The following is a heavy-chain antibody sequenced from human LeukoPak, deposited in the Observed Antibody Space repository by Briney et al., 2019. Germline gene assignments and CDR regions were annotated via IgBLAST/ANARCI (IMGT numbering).Heavy chain of an antibody. D-gene: IGHD6-13*01. CDR1: GGSFSVYY. V-gene: IGHV4-34*01. CDR3: ARPVAAAGHAEYFQH. J-gene: IGHJ1*01. CDR2: INHSGST. Sequence: SETLSLTCAVYGGSFSVYYWSWIRQPPGKGLEWIGEINHSGSTNYNPSLKSRVTISVDTSKNQFSLKLSSVTAADTAVYYCARPVAAAGHAEYFQHWGQGTLVTVSS.